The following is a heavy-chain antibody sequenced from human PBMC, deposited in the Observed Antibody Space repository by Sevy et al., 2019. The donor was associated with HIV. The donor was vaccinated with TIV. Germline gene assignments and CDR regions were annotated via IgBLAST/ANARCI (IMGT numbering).Heavy chain of an antibody. J-gene: IGHJ4*02. CDR1: GFTFSSYS. CDR3: ARGEASNWYVLAANY. CDR2: ISYDGSNK. Sequence: GGSLRLSCAASGFTFSSYSMNWVRQAPGKGLEWVTVISYDGSNKYYADFVKGRFTISRDNSKNTLYLQMNSLRAEDTAVYCCARGEASNWYVLAANYWGQGTLVTVSS. D-gene: IGHD6-13*01. V-gene: IGHV3-30*03.